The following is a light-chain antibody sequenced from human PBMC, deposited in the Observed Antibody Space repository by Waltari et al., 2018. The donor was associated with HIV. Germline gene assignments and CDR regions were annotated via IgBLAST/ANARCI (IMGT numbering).Light chain of an antibody. Sequence: QSALPQPASVSGSPGQSITISCTGTIRDVGNYNLVSWYQPHPGNAPKVLIYEFRQRPSGVSDLFSGSKSGNTASLTISGLQADDEAHYYCCSYAGSSTLVFGGGTKLTVL. V-gene: IGLV2-23*02. J-gene: IGLJ3*02. CDR2: EFR. CDR1: IRDVGNYNL. CDR3: CSYAGSSTLV.